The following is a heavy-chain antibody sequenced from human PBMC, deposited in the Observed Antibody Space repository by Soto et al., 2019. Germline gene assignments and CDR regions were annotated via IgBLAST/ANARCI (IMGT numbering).Heavy chain of an antibody. Sequence: PGESLKISCKGSGYSFTTYWIGWVRQMPGKGLEWMGIIYPGDSDTRYSPSFQGQVTISADKSISTAYLQWSSLKASDTAMYYCARLEAVDYYGSGSDSDYWGQGTLVTGS. CDR2: IYPGDSDT. D-gene: IGHD3-10*01. CDR3: ARLEAVDYYGSGSDSDY. CDR1: GYSFTTYW. V-gene: IGHV5-51*01. J-gene: IGHJ4*02.